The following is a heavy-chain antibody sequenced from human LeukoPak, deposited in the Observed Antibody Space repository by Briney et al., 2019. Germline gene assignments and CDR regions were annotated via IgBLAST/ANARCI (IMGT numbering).Heavy chain of an antibody. CDR1: GFTFSSSA. CDR2: IVVGSGNT. V-gene: IGHV1-58*01. Sequence: SVNGSCKAAGFTFSSSAVQCVRQARGQRLEWIGWIVVGSGNTNYAQKFQERVTITRDMSTSTAYMELSSLRSEDTAVYYCAAETTVVTPEGFDYWGQGTLVTVSS. D-gene: IGHD4-23*01. CDR3: AAETTVVTPEGFDY. J-gene: IGHJ4*02.